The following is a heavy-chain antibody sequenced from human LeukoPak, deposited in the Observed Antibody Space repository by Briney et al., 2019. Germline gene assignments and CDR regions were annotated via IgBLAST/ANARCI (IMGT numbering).Heavy chain of an antibody. Sequence: ASVKVSCKASGYIFTGYYIHWVRQAPGQGLEWMGWINPNSGGADSAQKFQGRVTLTGDTAISTAYMTLSKLRSEDTAVYYCATDHPMYGSGIHYWGQGTLVTVSS. CDR2: INPNSGGA. CDR1: GYIFTGYY. CDR3: ATDHPMYGSGIHY. D-gene: IGHD3-10*01. J-gene: IGHJ4*02. V-gene: IGHV1-2*02.